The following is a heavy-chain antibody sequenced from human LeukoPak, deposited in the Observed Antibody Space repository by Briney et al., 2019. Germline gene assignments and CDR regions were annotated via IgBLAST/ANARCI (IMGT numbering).Heavy chain of an antibody. CDR1: GGTFSSYA. Sequence: SVKVSCKASGGTFSSYAISWVRQAPGQGLEWMGGIIPIFGTANYAQKFQGRVTITADKSTSTAYMELSSLRSEDTAVYYCARDSSSWYGYYYYYYMDVWGKGTTVTVSS. CDR2: IIPIFGTA. V-gene: IGHV1-69*06. J-gene: IGHJ6*03. CDR3: ARDSSSWYGYYYYYYMDV. D-gene: IGHD6-13*01.